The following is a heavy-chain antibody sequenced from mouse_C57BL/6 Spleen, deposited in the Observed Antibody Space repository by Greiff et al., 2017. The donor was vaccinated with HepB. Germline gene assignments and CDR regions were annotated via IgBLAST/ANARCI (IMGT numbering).Heavy chain of an antibody. Sequence: QVQLQQSGAELAKPGSSVKLSCKASGYTFTSYWMHWVKQRPGQGLEWIGYINPSSGYTKYNQKFKDKATLTADKSSSTAYMQLSSLTYEDSAVYYCASPTVDYAMDYWGQGTSVTVSS. J-gene: IGHJ4*01. CDR1: GYTFTSYW. D-gene: IGHD1-1*01. V-gene: IGHV1-7*01. CDR3: ASPTVDYAMDY. CDR2: INPSSGYT.